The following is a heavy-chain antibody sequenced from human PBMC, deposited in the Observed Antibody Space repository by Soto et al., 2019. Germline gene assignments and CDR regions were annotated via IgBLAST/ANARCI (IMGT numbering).Heavy chain of an antibody. J-gene: IGHJ5*02. CDR3: ARGATIIRAINWFDP. CDR2: MNPNSGNT. CDR1: GYTFTSYD. D-gene: IGHD3-10*01. Sequence: QVQLVQSGAEVKKPGASVKVSCKASGYTFTSYDVNWVRQATGQGLEWMGWMNPNSGNTDYAQKIQGRVTLTRNTSINTAYVELSSLRAEDTAMYYCARGATIIRAINWFDPWGQGSLVTASS. V-gene: IGHV1-8*01.